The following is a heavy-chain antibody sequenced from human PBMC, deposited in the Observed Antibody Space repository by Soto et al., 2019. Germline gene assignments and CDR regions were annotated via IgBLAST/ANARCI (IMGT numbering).Heavy chain of an antibody. CDR1: GYTFTGYY. J-gene: IGHJ3*02. D-gene: IGHD3-3*01. CDR3: ARAPVYDFWSGYYHTPGTFDI. V-gene: IGHV1-2*04. Sequence: ASVKVSCKASGYTFTGYYMHWVRQAPGQGLEWMGWINPNSGGTNYAQKFQGWVTMTRDTSISTAYMELSRMRSDDTAVYYCARAPVYDFWSGYYHTPGTFDIWGQGTMVTVSS. CDR2: INPNSGGT.